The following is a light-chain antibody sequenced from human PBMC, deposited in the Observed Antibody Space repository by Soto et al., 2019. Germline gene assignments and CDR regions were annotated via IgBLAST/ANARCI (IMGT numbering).Light chain of an antibody. CDR1: SSDVGTYYF. CDR3: CLYAVTFYV. V-gene: IGLV2-11*01. CDR2: DVS. Sequence: QSVLTQPRSVSGSPGQSVTISCTGTSSDVGTYYFVSWYQQHPGKAPRPMIFDVSERPSGVPDRFSGSKSGNTASLTISGLQAEDEADYYCCLYAVTFYVFGTGTKVTVL. J-gene: IGLJ1*01.